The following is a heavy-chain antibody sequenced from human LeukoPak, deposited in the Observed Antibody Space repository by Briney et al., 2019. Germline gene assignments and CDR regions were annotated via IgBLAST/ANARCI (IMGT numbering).Heavy chain of an antibody. V-gene: IGHV3-7*04. CDR2: IREDGSEK. J-gene: IGHJ4*02. CDR3: ARGRFCSSTSCSHFDY. CDR1: GFTFSSYA. Sequence: GSLRLSCAASGFTFSSYAMHWVRQAPGKGLEWVANIREDGSEKYYVDSVKGRFTISRDNAKNSLYLQMNSLRVEDTAVYYCARGRFCSSTSCSHFDYWGQGTLVTVSS. D-gene: IGHD2-2*01.